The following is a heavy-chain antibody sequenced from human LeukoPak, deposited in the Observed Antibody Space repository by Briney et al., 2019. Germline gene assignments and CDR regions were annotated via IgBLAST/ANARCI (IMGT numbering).Heavy chain of an antibody. Sequence: PSETLSLTCTVSGGSISSSSYYWGWIRQPPGKGLEWIGSIYYSGSTYYNPSLKSRVTISVDTSKNQFSLKLSSVTAADTAVYYCARQTGQPIGAPDYWGQGTLVTVSS. J-gene: IGHJ4*02. CDR2: IYYSGST. D-gene: IGHD1-14*01. CDR1: GGSISSSSYY. V-gene: IGHV4-39*01. CDR3: ARQTGQPIGAPDY.